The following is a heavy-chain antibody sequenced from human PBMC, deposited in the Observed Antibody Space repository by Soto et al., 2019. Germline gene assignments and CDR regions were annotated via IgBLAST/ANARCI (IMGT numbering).Heavy chain of an antibody. J-gene: IGHJ4*02. CDR1: GFTFSSYA. D-gene: IGHD2-8*02. CDR3: AGVVYGGNSVSSY. V-gene: IGHV3-30*04. CDR2: TSYDGSKE. Sequence: QVQLVESGGGVVQPGRSLRLSCAASGFTFSSYAMSWVRQAPGKGLEWVAATSYDGSKEYYTDSVKGRFTVSRDNSKNTLDLQMNSLRAEDTALYYCAGVVYGGNSVSSYWGQVTLVTVSS.